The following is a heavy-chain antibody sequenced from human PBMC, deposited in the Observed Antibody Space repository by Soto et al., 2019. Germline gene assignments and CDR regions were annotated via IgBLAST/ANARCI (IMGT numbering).Heavy chain of an antibody. V-gene: IGHV5-10-1*01. D-gene: IGHD3-22*01. Sequence: PGESLKISCNGSGYSFAGYWITWVRQKPGKGLEWMGRIDPSDTQTYYSPSFRGHVTISVTKSITTVFLQWGSLRASDTAMYYCARQKYDSDTGPNFQYYFDSWGQGTPVTVSS. CDR2: IDPSDTQT. J-gene: IGHJ4*02. CDR3: ARQKYDSDTGPNFQYYFDS. CDR1: GYSFAGYW.